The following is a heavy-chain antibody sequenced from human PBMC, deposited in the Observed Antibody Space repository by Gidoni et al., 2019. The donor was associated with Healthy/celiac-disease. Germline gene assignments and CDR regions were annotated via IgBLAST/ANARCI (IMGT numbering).Heavy chain of an antibody. CDR3: AKDPYSTTWLDY. D-gene: IGHD6-13*01. V-gene: IGHV3-23*01. Sequence: EVQLLASGGGLVQPGGSLRLSCAASGFTFSSYAMSWVRQAPGKGLEWVSAISGSGGSTYYADSVKGRFTITRDNSKNTLYLQMNSLRAEDTAVYYCAKDPYSTTWLDYWGQGTLVTVSS. J-gene: IGHJ4*02. CDR2: ISGSGGST. CDR1: GFTFSSYA.